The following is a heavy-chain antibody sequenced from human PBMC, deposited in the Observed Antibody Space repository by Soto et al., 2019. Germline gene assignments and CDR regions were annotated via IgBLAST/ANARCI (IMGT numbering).Heavy chain of an antibody. D-gene: IGHD3-22*01. J-gene: IGHJ5*02. CDR1: GFTFSTYA. CDR2: ISGGRSGT. Sequence: GSLRLSCAASGFTFSTYAMSWVRQAPGKGLEWVSAISGGRSGTYYADSVRGRFTLSRDDSTNTPYLQMNSLRAEDTAVYYCARDHLLIPWCDPWGQGTMGTVSA. CDR3: ARDHLLIPWCDP. V-gene: IGHV3-23*01.